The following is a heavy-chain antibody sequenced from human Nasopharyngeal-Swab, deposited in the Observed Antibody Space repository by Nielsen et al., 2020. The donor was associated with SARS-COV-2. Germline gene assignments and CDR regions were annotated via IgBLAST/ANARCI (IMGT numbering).Heavy chain of an antibody. Sequence: GSLRLSCTVSGVSISSYYWSWIRQPPGKGLEWIGYIYYSGSTNYNPSLKSRVTISVDTSKNQFSLKLSSVTAADTAVYYCARLAKNWFDPWGQGTLVTVSS. CDR1: GVSISSYY. CDR2: IYYSGST. J-gene: IGHJ5*02. CDR3: ARLAKNWFDP. V-gene: IGHV4-59*01.